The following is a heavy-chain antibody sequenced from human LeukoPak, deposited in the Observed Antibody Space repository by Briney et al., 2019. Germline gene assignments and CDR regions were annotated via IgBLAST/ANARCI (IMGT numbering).Heavy chain of an antibody. J-gene: IGHJ4*02. Sequence: ASVKVSCKASGYTFTSYGISWVRQAPGQGREWMGLISAYNGNTNYAQKLQGRVTMTTDTSTSTAYMELRSLRSDDTAVYYCARDNWNYYFDYWGQGTLVTVSS. D-gene: IGHD1-7*01. CDR3: ARDNWNYYFDY. CDR2: ISAYNGNT. V-gene: IGHV1-18*01. CDR1: GYTFTSYG.